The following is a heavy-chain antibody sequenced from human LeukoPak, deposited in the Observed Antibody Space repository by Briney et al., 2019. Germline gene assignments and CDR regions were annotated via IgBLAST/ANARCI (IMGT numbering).Heavy chain of an antibody. CDR2: ISAYNGNT. J-gene: IGHJ4*02. CDR3: ARGIIYDVLTGYPKGVVDY. V-gene: IGHV1-18*04. Sequence: ASVKVSCKASGYTFTSYGISWVRQAPGQGLEWMGWISAYNGNTNYAQKLQGRVTMTTDTSTSTAYMELRSLRSDDTGVYDCARGIIYDVLTGYPKGVVDYWGQGTLVTVSS. CDR1: GYTFTSYG. D-gene: IGHD3-9*01.